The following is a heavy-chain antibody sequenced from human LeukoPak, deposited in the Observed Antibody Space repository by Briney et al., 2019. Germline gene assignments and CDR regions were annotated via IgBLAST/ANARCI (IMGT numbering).Heavy chain of an antibody. V-gene: IGHV3-30*03. D-gene: IGHD3-3*01. J-gene: IGHJ5*02. CDR3: ASTGIFGVVIPSWFDP. Sequence: GGSLRLSCAASGFTFSSYGMHWVRQAPGKGLEWVAVISYDGSNKYYADSVKGRFTISRDNSKNTLYLQMNSLRAEDTAVYYCASTGIFGVVIPSWFDPWGQGTLVTVSS. CDR1: GFTFSSYG. CDR2: ISYDGSNK.